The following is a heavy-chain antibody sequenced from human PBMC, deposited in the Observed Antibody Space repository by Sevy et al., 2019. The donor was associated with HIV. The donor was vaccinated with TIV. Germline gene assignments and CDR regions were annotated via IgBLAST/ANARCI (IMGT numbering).Heavy chain of an antibody. V-gene: IGHV4-30-4*01. D-gene: IGHD5-18*01. CDR3: ARSQNVDTATFDY. CDR1: GDSLSSADYY. J-gene: IGHJ4*02. CDR2: FFYSDNF. Sequence: SETLSLTCSVSGDSLSSADYYWSWVRQPPGKGLEWIGYFFYSDNFYYNPSLKSRPTISVDTSKNQFTLKLTSVTAADSAVYYCARSQNVDTATFDYWGQGTPVTVSS.